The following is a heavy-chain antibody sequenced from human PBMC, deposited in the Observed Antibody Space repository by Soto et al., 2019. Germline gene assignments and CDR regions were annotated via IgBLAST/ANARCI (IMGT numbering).Heavy chain of an antibody. Sequence: SETLSLTCAVSGGSSDSGGYSWSWVRQPPGKGLEWLGYIYHTGSTLYESSLRGRISMSLDISKNRCSLKLRSVTAADTAVYFCARSIHYDLDYWGQGTPVTVSS. CDR3: ARSIHYDLDY. D-gene: IGHD3-3*01. J-gene: IGHJ4*02. V-gene: IGHV4-30-2*01. CDR1: GGSSDSGGYS. CDR2: IYHTGST.